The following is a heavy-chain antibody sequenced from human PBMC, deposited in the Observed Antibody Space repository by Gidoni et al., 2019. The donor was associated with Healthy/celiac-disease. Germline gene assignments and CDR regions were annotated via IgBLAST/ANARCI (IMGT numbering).Heavy chain of an antibody. CDR1: GYTFTSYA. Sequence: QVQLVQSGAEVKKPGASVKVSCKASGYTFTSYAMHWVRQAPGQRLEWMGWINAGNGNTKYSQKFQGRVTITRDTSASTAYMELSSLRSEDTAVYYCARDLARDRTVLRYFDWLVLDYWGQGTLVTVSS. V-gene: IGHV1-3*01. D-gene: IGHD3-9*01. CDR2: INAGNGNT. CDR3: ARDLARDRTVLRYFDWLVLDY. J-gene: IGHJ4*02.